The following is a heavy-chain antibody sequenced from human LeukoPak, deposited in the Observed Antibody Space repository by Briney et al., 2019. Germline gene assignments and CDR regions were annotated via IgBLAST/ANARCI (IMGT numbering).Heavy chain of an antibody. CDR2: IYSGGIT. J-gene: IGHJ4*02. CDR1: GFMFHDYA. Sequence: GGSLRLSCAAPGFMFHDYAIHWVRQAPGKGLEWVSVIYSGGITYYADSVKGRFTISRDNSKNTLYLQMNSLRAEDTAVYYCARDHFDYWGQGTLVTVSS. V-gene: IGHV3-66*01. CDR3: ARDHFDY.